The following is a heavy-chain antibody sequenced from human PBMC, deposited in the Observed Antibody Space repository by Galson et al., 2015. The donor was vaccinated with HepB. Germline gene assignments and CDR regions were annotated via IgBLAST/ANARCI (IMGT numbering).Heavy chain of an antibody. CDR2: ISADGSAT. V-gene: IGHV3-74*01. J-gene: IGHJ2*01. CDR3: ASPYCSGGRCSDWYFDL. CDR1: GFTFSNNW. Sequence: SLRLSCAGSGFTFSNNWMHWVRQAPGKGLIWVSRISADGSATTYADSVKGRFTISRDNAKNTVYLQMNSLRVEDTAVYYCASPYCSGGRCSDWYFDLWGRGTLVTVSS. D-gene: IGHD2-15*01.